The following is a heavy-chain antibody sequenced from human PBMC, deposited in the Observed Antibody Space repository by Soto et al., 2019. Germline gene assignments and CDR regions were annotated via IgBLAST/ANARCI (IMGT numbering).Heavy chain of an antibody. V-gene: IGHV1-8*01. D-gene: IGHD1-26*01. CDR3: ARGVSAGVDY. CDR1: GYSFSGLD. Sequence: ASVKVSCKASGYSFSGLDINWVRQTTGPGLEWMGWMNPSSGNTGYAQNFQGRVTMTRDTSINTAYMELTTLTSDDTAFYYCARGVSAGVDYWGQGTLVTVS. J-gene: IGHJ4*02. CDR2: MNPSSGNT.